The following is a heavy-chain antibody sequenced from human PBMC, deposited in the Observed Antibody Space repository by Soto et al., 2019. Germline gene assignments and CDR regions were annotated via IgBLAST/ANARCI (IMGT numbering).Heavy chain of an antibody. CDR3: AKGGSAWFDYFDS. CDR2: ISWNSGSI. D-gene: IGHD6-19*01. Sequence: GGALRLSCAASGFTCDDYAMHWVRQAPGKGLEWVSGISWNSGSIGYADSVKGRFTFSRDNAKNSLYLQMNSLRPEDTALYYCAKGGSAWFDYFDSWGQGALVTVSS. V-gene: IGHV3-9*01. CDR1: GFTCDDYA. J-gene: IGHJ4*02.